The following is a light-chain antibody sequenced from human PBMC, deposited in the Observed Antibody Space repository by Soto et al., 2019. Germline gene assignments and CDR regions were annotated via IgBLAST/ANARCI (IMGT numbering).Light chain of an antibody. V-gene: IGKV1-27*01. CDR2: AAS. J-gene: IGKJ1*01. CDR3: QNYHSAPAT. CDR1: QDIIKF. Sequence: DIQMTQSPSSLSASVGDRVTITCRASQDIIKFLAWDQQRPGRVPKLLIYAASTLLSGVPSRFSGRASGTNFTLTISSLQPEDLGTYYCQNYHSAPATFGQGTKVDI.